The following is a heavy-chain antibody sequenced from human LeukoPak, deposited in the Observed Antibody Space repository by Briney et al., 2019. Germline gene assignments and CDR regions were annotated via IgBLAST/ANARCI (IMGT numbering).Heavy chain of an antibody. V-gene: IGHV3-23*01. J-gene: IGHJ4*02. CDR1: GFTFSSYA. D-gene: IGHD5-12*01. CDR2: ISGSGGST. Sequence: GGSLRLSCAASGFTFSSYAMSWVRQAPGKGLEWVSAISGSGGSTYYADSVKGRFTISRDNSKNTLYLQMNSLRAEDTAVYYCATVPRSGYYYFDYWGQGTLVTVSS. CDR3: ATVPRSGYYYFDY.